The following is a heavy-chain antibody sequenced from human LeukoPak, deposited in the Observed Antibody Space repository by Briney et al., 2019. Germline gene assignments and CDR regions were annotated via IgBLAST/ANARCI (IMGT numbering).Heavy chain of an antibody. D-gene: IGHD3-3*01. CDR1: GFTFSSYA. V-gene: IGHV3-30-3*01. CDR2: ISYDGSNK. J-gene: IGHJ6*03. Sequence: PGGSLRLSCAASGFTFSSYAMHWVRQAPGKGLEWAAVISYDGSNKYYADSVKGRFTISRDNSKNTLYLQLNSLRAEDTAVYYCARDGRDYDFWSGYYYYYYYMDVWGKGTTVTVSS. CDR3: ARDGRDYDFWSGYYYYYYYMDV.